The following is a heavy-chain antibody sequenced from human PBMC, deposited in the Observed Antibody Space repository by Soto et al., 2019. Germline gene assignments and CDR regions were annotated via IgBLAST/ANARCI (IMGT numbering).Heavy chain of an antibody. J-gene: IGHJ4*02. CDR2: ISGSGGST. D-gene: IGHD3-22*01. CDR1: GFTFSSYA. Sequence: PGGSLRLSCAASGFTFSSYAMSWVRQAPGKGLEWVSAISGSGGSTYYADSVKGRFTISRDTSKNTLYLQMNSLRAEDTAVYYCAKEEDYYDSSGYLYWGQGTLVTVSS. V-gene: IGHV3-23*01. CDR3: AKEEDYYDSSGYLY.